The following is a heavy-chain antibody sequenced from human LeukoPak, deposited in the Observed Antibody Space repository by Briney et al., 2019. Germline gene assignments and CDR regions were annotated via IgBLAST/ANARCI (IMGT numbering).Heavy chain of an antibody. J-gene: IGHJ4*02. D-gene: IGHD4-17*01. Sequence: GGSLRLSCAASGFTFSSYWMSWVRQAPGKGLEWVSAISGSGGSTYYADSVKGRFTISRDNSKNTLYLQMNSLRAEDTAVYYCAKEPGLGVTTGPSDYWGQGTLVTVSS. CDR3: AKEPGLGVTTGPSDY. CDR2: ISGSGGST. CDR1: GFTFSSYW. V-gene: IGHV3-23*01.